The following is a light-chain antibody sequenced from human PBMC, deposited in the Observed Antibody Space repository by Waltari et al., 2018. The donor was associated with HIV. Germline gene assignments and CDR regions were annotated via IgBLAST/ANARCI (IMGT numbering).Light chain of an antibody. CDR1: QSVLYSSNNKNY. CDR3: QQYFGSPLT. Sequence: DIVMTQSPDSLAVSLGERATINCRSSQSVLYSSNNKNYLAWYQQKPGQPPKQLIYWASTRESGVPDRFNGSGSGTDFALTISSLQAEDVAVYYCQQYFGSPLTFGGGTKVEIK. V-gene: IGKV4-1*01. CDR2: WAS. J-gene: IGKJ4*01.